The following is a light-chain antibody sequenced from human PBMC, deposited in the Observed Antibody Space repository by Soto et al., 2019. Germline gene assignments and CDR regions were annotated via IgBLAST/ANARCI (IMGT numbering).Light chain of an antibody. CDR3: QQSYSSPRT. CDR2: AAS. CDR1: QSISAY. V-gene: IGKV1-39*01. Sequence: DIQMTQSPSSLSVSVGDRVTITCRARQSISAYLNWYQQKPGKAPNLLVYAASSLRSGVPSRFTGSGSGTDFTLTINGLQPEDFATYYCQQSYSSPRTFGQGTKVDIK. J-gene: IGKJ1*01.